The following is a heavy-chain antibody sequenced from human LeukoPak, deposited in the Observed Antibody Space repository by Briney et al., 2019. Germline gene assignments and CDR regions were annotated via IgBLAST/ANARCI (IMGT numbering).Heavy chain of an antibody. CDR3: AKYGGYYFDPFDY. V-gene: IGHV3-30*18. CDR2: ISYDGSNK. D-gene: IGHD3-22*01. CDR1: GFTFSSYG. J-gene: IGHJ4*02. Sequence: GGSLRLSCAASGFTFSSYGMHWVRQAPGKGLEWVAVISYDGSNKYYADSVKGRFAISRDNSKNTLYLQMNSLRAEDTAVYYCAKYGGYYFDPFDYWGQGTLVTVSS.